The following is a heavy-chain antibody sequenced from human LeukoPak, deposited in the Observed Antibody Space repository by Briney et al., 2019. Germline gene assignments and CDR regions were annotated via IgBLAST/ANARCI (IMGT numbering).Heavy chain of an antibody. V-gene: IGHV4-59*01. J-gene: IGHJ3*02. Sequence: PSETLSLTCTVSGGSISSYYWSWIRQPPGKGLEWIGYIYYSGSTNYNPSLKSRVTISVDTSKNQFSLKLSSVTAADTAVYYCARVKRGSSAFDIWGQGTMVTVSS. D-gene: IGHD1-26*01. CDR2: IYYSGST. CDR3: ARVKRGSSAFDI. CDR1: GGSISSYY.